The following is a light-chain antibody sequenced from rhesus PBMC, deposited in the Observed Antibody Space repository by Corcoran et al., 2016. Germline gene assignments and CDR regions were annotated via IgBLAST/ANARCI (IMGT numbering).Light chain of an antibody. CDR2: AAS. J-gene: IGKJ2*01. CDR1: ENVNNY. Sequence: DIQMTQSPSSLSASVGDRVTIICRASENVNNYLHWYQQKPGKAPKLLIYAASTWQSGVPSRFSGSGSGTDYTFTISSLQPEDVATYYCQHSYGTPYSFGQGTKVEIK. CDR3: QHSYGTPYS. V-gene: IGKV1-74*01.